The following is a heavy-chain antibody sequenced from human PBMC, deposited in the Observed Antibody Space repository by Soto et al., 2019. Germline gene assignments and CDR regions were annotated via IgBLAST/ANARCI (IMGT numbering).Heavy chain of an antibody. D-gene: IGHD1-1*01. CDR1: GYTFPVSY. Sequence: QVQLVQSGAEVKKPGASVKVSCETSGYTFPVSYTHWLRQAPGQGLEWMGWINPNSGDTNYAHKFEGRVTMTRDSSAGTAHMELSGLRSDDTAVYFCARESAGKTLYGMDVWGQGTTVTVSS. V-gene: IGHV1-2*02. CDR3: ARESAGKTLYGMDV. CDR2: INPNSGDT. J-gene: IGHJ6*02.